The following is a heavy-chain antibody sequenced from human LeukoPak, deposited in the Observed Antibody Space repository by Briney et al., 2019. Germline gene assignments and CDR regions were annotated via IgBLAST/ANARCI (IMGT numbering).Heavy chain of an antibody. CDR3: AKDVIHWSFDH. V-gene: IGHV3-23*01. J-gene: IGHJ4*02. CDR2: IGSDENR. D-gene: IGHD2-8*02. CDR1: GFTFSGNA. Sequence: PGGSLRLSCTASGFTFSGNAMGWVRQAPGKGLEWVSGIGSDENRLYADSVKGRFTISRDNSKNTLYLQMNSLRVGDTAVYYCAKDVIHWSFDHWGQGTLVTVSS.